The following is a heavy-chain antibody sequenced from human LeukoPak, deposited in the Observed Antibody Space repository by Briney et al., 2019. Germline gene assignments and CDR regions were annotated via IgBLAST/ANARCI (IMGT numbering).Heavy chain of an antibody. CDR2: MNPNSGNT. CDR1: GYTVTSYD. Sequence: ASVKVSCKASGYTVTSYDINWVRQATGQGLEWMGWMNPNSGNTGYAQKFQGRVTITRNTSISTAYMELSSLRSEDTAVYYCARGQWLVPRGFDYSRQGTLVTVSS. J-gene: IGHJ4*02. CDR3: ARGQWLVPRGFDY. D-gene: IGHD6-19*01. V-gene: IGHV1-8*03.